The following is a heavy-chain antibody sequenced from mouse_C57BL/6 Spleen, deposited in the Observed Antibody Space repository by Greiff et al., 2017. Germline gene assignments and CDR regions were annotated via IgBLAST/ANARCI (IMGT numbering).Heavy chain of an antibody. CDR2: ISNGGGST. Sequence: EVKLMESGGGLVQPGGSLKLSCAASGFTFSDYYMYWVRQTPEKRLEWVAYISNGGGSTYYPDTVKGRFTISRDNAKNTLYLQMSRLKSEDTAMYYCARHGGGYPFAYWGQGTLVTVSA. D-gene: IGHD2-2*01. J-gene: IGHJ3*01. CDR1: GFTFSDYY. CDR3: ARHGGGYPFAY. V-gene: IGHV5-12*01.